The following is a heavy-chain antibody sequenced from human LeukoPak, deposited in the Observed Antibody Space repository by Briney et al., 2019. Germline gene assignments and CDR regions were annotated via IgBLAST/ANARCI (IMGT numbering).Heavy chain of an antibody. Sequence: GGSLRLSCMASGFTLSDYYMIWVRQTPGKGLEWVAHIKQDGSERNYVGSVKGRFTISRDHSKTTLFLQMNSLRAEDTAVYYCAKDLHDYGNYVGWFDSWGQGTLVTVSS. CDR1: GFTLSDYY. CDR3: AKDLHDYGNYVGWFDS. D-gene: IGHD4-11*01. V-gene: IGHV3-7*05. J-gene: IGHJ5*01. CDR2: IKQDGSER.